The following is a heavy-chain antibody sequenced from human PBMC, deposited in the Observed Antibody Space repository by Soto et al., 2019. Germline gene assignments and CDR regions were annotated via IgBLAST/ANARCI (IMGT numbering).Heavy chain of an antibody. J-gene: IGHJ3*02. V-gene: IGHV1-24*01. Sequence: SVKVSCKVSGYTLTELSMHWVRQAPGKGLEWMGGFDPEDGETIYAQKFQGRVTMTEDTSTETAYMELSSLRSEDTDVYYCESDVWFGESVDFDIWGQGTMVTV. CDR3: ESDVWFGESVDFDI. CDR1: GYTLTELS. CDR2: FDPEDGET. D-gene: IGHD3-10*01.